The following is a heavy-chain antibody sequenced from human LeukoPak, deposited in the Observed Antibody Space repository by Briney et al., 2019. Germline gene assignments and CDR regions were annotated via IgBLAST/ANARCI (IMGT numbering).Heavy chain of an antibody. J-gene: IGHJ4*02. D-gene: IGHD2-15*01. V-gene: IGHV1-2*02. CDR2: INPNNGGT. Sequence: EASVKVSCKASGYTFTGYYMHWVRQAPGQGLERMGWINPNNGGTKYAQKFQGRVTMTRDTSISTAYMELSSLTSDDTALYYCARVGFCSGGTCPYYFDCWGQGTQVTVSS. CDR1: GYTFTGYY. CDR3: ARVGFCSGGTCPYYFDC.